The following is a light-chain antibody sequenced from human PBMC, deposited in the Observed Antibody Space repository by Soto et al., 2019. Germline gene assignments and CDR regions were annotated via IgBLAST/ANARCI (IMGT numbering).Light chain of an antibody. CDR3: QQYNTWPPLT. J-gene: IGKJ4*01. CDR1: QSVSSN. Sequence: EIVMTQSPATLSVSPGERATLSCRASQSVSSNLAWYQQKPGQAPRLLIYGASTRTTGIPARFSGSGSGTEFTLNISSLQFEDFEVYYCQQYNTWPPLTFGGGTKVEIK. CDR2: GAS. V-gene: IGKV3-15*01.